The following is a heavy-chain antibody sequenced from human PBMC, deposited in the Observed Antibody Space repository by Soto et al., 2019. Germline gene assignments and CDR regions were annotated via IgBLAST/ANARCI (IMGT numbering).Heavy chain of an antibody. Sequence: PGGSLRLSCVASGFTFNSYSMNWVRQAPGKGLEWLSFISSSSGYIYYADSVKGRFTISRDNAKNSLYLQMNSLRAEDTAVYYCARDLKKCSSISCYRSNWFDPWGQGTLVTVSS. CDR1: GFTFNSYS. CDR2: ISSSSGYI. J-gene: IGHJ5*02. V-gene: IGHV3-21*01. D-gene: IGHD2-2*02. CDR3: ARDLKKCSSISCYRSNWFDP.